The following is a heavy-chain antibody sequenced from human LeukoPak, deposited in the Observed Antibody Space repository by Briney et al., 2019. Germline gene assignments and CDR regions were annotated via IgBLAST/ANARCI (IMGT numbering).Heavy chain of an antibody. V-gene: IGHV1-2*02. CDR2: INPNSGDT. Sequence: ASVKVSCKASGYTFTDYYIHWVREAPGQGLEWMGWINPNSGDTSHAQRFQDRVTMTRDMSTSTAYMDLSMLTSDETALYYCARQGGSSLNFDYWGQGTLVTVSS. CDR3: ARQGGSSLNFDY. D-gene: IGHD1-26*01. J-gene: IGHJ4*02. CDR1: GYTFTDYY.